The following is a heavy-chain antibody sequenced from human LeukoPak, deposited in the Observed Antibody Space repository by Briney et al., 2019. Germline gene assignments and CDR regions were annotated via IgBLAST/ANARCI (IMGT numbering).Heavy chain of an antibody. CDR2: ISSSGSTI. V-gene: IGHV3-11*01. Sequence: GGSLRLSCAASGFTFSDYYMSWIRQAPGKGLEWVSYISSSGSTIYYADSVKGRFTISRDNAKNSLYLQMNSLRAEDTALYYCAKGSSSWLENWFDPWGQGTLVTVSS. D-gene: IGHD6-13*01. CDR1: GFTFSDYY. CDR3: AKGSSSWLENWFDP. J-gene: IGHJ5*02.